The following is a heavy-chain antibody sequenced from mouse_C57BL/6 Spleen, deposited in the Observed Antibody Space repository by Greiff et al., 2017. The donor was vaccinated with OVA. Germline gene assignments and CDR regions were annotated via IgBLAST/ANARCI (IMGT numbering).Heavy chain of an antibody. V-gene: IGHV5-15*04. CDR3: ARNSYERYFDV. CDR1: GFTFSDYG. J-gene: IGHJ1*03. CDR2: ISNLAYSI. Sequence: EVKLVESGGGLVQPGGSLKLSCAASGFTFSDYGMAWVRQAPRKGPEWVAFISNLAYSIYYADTVTGRFTISRENAKNTLYLEMSSLRSEDTAMYYCARNSYERYFDVWGTGTTVTVSS. D-gene: IGHD2-12*01.